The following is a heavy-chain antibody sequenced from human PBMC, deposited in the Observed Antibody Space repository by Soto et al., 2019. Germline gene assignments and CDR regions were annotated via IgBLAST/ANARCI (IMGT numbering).Heavy chain of an antibody. CDR3: VKDRYVDY. V-gene: IGHV3-64D*06. J-gene: IGHJ4*02. Sequence: SRYAMHWVRQAPGKGLEYVASISSEGASTYYADSVKGRFIISRDNSKHTLYLQMSSLRAEDTAVYSCVKDRYVDYWGQGILVTVSS. CDR2: ISSEGAST. CDR1: SRYA.